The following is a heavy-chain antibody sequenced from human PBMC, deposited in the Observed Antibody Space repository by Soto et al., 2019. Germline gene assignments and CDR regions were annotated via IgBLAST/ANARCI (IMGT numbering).Heavy chain of an antibody. J-gene: IGHJ3*02. D-gene: IGHD2-21*01. CDR1: GLTFSSHW. Sequence: EVQLVESGGGLVQPGGSLRLSCAASGLTFSSHWMHWVRQAPGKGLVWVSRIDSDGSRTNYADSVKGRFTISRDNAKNTVYLQMNSLRVGETAVYYCARGVRGAYGLDIWGQGTMVTVSS. CDR2: IDSDGSRT. CDR3: ARGVRGAYGLDI. V-gene: IGHV3-74*01.